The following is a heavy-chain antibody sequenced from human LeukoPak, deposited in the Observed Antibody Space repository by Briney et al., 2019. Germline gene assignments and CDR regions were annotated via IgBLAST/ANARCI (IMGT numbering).Heavy chain of an antibody. V-gene: IGHV3-23*01. Sequence: GGSLRLSCAASGFTFSSYAMSWVRQAPGKGLEWVSAISGSGGSTYYADSVKGRFTISRDNSKNTLYLQMNSLRAEDTAVCYCARAGYCGGDCYDYWGQGTLVTVSS. CDR2: ISGSGGST. CDR3: ARAGYCGGDCYDY. D-gene: IGHD2-21*01. CDR1: GFTFSSYA. J-gene: IGHJ4*02.